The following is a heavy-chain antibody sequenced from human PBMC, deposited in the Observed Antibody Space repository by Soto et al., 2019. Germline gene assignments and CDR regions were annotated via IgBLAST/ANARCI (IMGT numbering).Heavy chain of an antibody. CDR1: RFIFNNYA. CDR2: ISGSGGST. V-gene: IGHV3-23*01. Sequence: EVQLLESGGGLVQPGGSLRLSCAASRFIFNNYAMSWVGQAPGKGLEWVSTISGSGGSTYYADSVKGRFTISRDNSKNTLYLQMNSLRAEDTAVYYCAKDESSGYDGAALAAFDIWCQGTMVTVSS. CDR3: AKDESSGYDGAALAAFDI. D-gene: IGHD3-22*01. J-gene: IGHJ3*02.